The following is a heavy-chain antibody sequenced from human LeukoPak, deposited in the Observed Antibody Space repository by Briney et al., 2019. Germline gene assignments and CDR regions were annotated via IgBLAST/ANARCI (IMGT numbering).Heavy chain of an antibody. CDR1: GYTFTSYD. CDR3: ARDKAVAGTIDY. D-gene: IGHD6-19*01. V-gene: IGHV1-2*02. J-gene: IGHJ4*02. Sequence: ASVKVSCKASGYTFTSYDINWVRQAPGQGLEWMGWINPNSGGTNYAQKFQGRVTMTRDTSISTAYMELSRLRSDDTAVYYCARDKAVAGTIDYWSQGTLVTVSS. CDR2: INPNSGGT.